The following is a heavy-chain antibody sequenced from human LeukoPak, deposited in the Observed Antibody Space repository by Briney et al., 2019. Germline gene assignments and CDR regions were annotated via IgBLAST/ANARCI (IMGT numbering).Heavy chain of an antibody. CDR2: IMPIFGTA. V-gene: IGHV1-69*01. CDR3: ARGPEIEVAGTTFGEYKWFHP. D-gene: IGHD6-19*01. CDR1: GGTLSNYP. J-gene: IGHJ5*02. Sequence: SLKVSCKTTGGTLSNYPISWVRQAPGQGLEWMGGIMPIFGTAHYAEKFQASVMITADESTSTVFMELRSLKSEDTAVYYCARGPEIEVAGTTFGEYKWFHPWGQGTLITVSS.